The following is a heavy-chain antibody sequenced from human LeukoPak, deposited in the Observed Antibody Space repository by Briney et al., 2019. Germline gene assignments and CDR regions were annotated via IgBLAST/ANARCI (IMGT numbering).Heavy chain of an antibody. J-gene: IGHJ4*02. CDR3: AKATRRLLIGSRGVYYFDY. V-gene: IGHV3-74*01. Sequence: PGGSLRLSCAASGFTFGSYWMQWVRQAPGKGLVWVSRLSPDGSSTTSADSVKGRFTISRDNSKNTLYLQMNSLRAEDTAVYYCAKATRRLLIGSRGVYYFDYWGQGTLVTVSS. CDR1: GFTFGSYW. CDR2: LSPDGSST. D-gene: IGHD3-10*02.